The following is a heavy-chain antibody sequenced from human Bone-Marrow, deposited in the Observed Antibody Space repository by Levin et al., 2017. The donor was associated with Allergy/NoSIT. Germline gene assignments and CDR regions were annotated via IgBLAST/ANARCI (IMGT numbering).Heavy chain of an antibody. V-gene: IGHV3-9*01. CDR3: AKDITGPYSYYFGLDV. J-gene: IGHJ6*02. D-gene: IGHD4-11*01. CDR1: GFIFGDFG. Sequence: GGSLRLSCEASGFIFGDFGMQWVRQSPGKGLEWVASITWNSAKVDYADSVKGRFTVSRDNARNSLFLQLSSLRVDDTALYYCAKDITGPYSYYFGLDVWGQGTTVTVS. CDR2: ITWNSAKV.